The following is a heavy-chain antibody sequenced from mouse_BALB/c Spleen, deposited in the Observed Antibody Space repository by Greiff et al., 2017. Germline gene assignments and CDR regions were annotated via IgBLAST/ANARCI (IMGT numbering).Heavy chain of an antibody. CDR2: IDPENGDT. D-gene: IGHD4-1*02. CDR3: NAVNWGDYYLDY. J-gene: IGHJ2*01. V-gene: IGHV14-4*02. CDR1: GFNIKDYY. Sequence: VQLQQSGAELVRSGASVKLSCTASGFNIKDYYMHWVKQRPEQGLEWIGWIDPENGDTEYAPKFQGKATMTADTSSNTAYLQLSSLTSEDTAVYYCNAVNWGDYYLDYWGQGTTLTVSS.